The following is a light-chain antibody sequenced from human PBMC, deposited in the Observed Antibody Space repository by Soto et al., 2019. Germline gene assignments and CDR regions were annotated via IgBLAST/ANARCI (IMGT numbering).Light chain of an antibody. J-gene: IGKJ1*01. Sequence: DIQMTQSPSTLSGSVGDRVTITCRASQTISSWLAWYQQKPGKAPKLLIYKASTLKSGVPSRFSGSGSGTEFTLTIISLQPDDCATYYCQHYNSYSDACGQGTKVELK. CDR3: QHYNSYSDA. V-gene: IGKV1-5*03. CDR1: QTISSW. CDR2: KAS.